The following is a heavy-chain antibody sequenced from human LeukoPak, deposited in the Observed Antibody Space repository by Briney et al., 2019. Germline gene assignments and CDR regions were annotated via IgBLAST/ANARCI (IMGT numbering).Heavy chain of an antibody. V-gene: IGHV4-39*07. Sequence: SETLSLTCTISGDSTSSDRYYGGWVRQPPGKGLEWIGEINHSGSTNYNPSLKSRVTISVDTSKNQFSLKLSSVTAADTAVYYCARGVGSWTVDYWGQGTLVTVSS. J-gene: IGHJ4*02. CDR3: ARGVGSWTVDY. CDR1: GDSTSSDRYY. CDR2: INHSGST. D-gene: IGHD6-13*01.